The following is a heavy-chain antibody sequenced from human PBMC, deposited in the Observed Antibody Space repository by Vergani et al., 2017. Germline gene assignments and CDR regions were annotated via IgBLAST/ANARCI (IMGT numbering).Heavy chain of an antibody. D-gene: IGHD3-22*01. CDR3: ARDGDSSGYYYPRYYYYGMDV. CDR1: GGTFSSYD. Sequence: QVQLVQSGAEVKKPGSSVKVSCKASGGTFSSYDINWVRQATGQGLEWMGWMNPNSGNTGYAQKFQGRVTMTRNTSISTAYMELSSLRSEDTAVYYLARDGDSSGYYYPRYYYYGMDVWGQGTTVTVSS. J-gene: IGHJ6*02. V-gene: IGHV1-8*02. CDR2: MNPNSGNT.